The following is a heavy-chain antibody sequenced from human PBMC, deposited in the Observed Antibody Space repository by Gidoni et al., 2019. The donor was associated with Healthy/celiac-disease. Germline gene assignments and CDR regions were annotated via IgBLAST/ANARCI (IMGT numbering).Heavy chain of an antibody. CDR2: IKQDVCEK. V-gene: IGHV3-7*01. D-gene: IGHD1-26*01. CDR1: GLTVRSYW. CDR3: ARDSYLPDSGSDYDY. Sequence: EVQLVQAGGGLVQPGWSLNRYGAPSGLTVRSYWLSWVRQAPGKGLEWVANIKQDVCEKYSVDAVKCRCIISRDNAKNSLYLQMISLRSEDTAVYYCARDSYLPDSGSDYDYWGQGTLVTVSS. J-gene: IGHJ4*02.